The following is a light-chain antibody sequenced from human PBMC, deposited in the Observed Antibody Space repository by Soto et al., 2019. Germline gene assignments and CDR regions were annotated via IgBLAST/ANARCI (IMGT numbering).Light chain of an antibody. Sequence: EIVLTQSPGTLSLSPGERATLSCRASQSVSSSYLAWYQQKPGQAPGLLIYGASSRATGTPDRFSGSGSGTDFTLTISRLEPADFAVYYCQQYGSSPGTFGQGTKVEIK. CDR1: QSVSSSY. V-gene: IGKV3-20*01. CDR2: GAS. CDR3: QQYGSSPGT. J-gene: IGKJ1*01.